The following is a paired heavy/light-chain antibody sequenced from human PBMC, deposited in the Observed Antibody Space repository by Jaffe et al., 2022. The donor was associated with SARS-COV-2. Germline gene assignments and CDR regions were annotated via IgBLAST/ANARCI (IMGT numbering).Light chain of an antibody. Sequence: ETVMTQSPATLSVSPGERATLSCRASQSVSSDVAWFQQKPGQAPRLLMDHADTRATGVPVRFSGSGSGTEFTLTVNSLQSEDFAIYYCLQYHNWPRTFGQGTKVEIK. J-gene: IGKJ2*01. CDR3: LQYHNWPRT. CDR2: HAD. V-gene: IGKV3-15*01. CDR1: QSVSSD.
Heavy chain of an antibody. Sequence: QVQLVESGGGLVKPGGSLRLSCAASGFSFGDYYMNWVRQAPGKGLEWVSYISTIDNGNYNTYYADSVKGRFTISRDNAKNSLFLQMNSLRAEDTAVYYCARRSSLDQWGQGVLVTVSS. V-gene: IGHV3-11*01. CDR2: ISTIDNGNYNT. CDR1: GFSFGDYY. CDR3: ARRSSLDQ. J-gene: IGHJ4*02. D-gene: IGHD6-6*01.